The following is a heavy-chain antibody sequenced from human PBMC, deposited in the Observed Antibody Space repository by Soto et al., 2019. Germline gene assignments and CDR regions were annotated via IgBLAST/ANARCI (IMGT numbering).Heavy chain of an antibody. Sequence: GGSLRLSCAASGFTFSNAWMNWVRQAPGKGLEWVGRIKSKTDGGTTDYAAPVKGRFTISRDDSKNTLYLQMNSLKTEDTAVYYCTTDSDDSSGPRSGYYGMDVWGQGTTVTVSS. J-gene: IGHJ6*02. V-gene: IGHV3-15*07. CDR2: IKSKTDGGTT. D-gene: IGHD3-22*01. CDR1: GFTFSNAW. CDR3: TTDSDDSSGPRSGYYGMDV.